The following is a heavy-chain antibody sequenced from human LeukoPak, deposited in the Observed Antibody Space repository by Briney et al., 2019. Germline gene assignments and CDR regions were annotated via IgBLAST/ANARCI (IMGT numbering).Heavy chain of an antibody. CDR3: AKSRGVATIPEDY. CDR2: ISFDGRNN. J-gene: IGHJ4*02. D-gene: IGHD5-12*01. V-gene: IGHV3-30*18. Sequence: GGSLRLSCAASGFTFSSYAMHWVRQAPGKGLEWVAVISFDGRNNYYADSVKGRFTISRDNSKNTLYLQMNSLRPEDTAVYYCAKSRGVATIPEDYWGQGTRVAVSS. CDR1: GFTFSSYA.